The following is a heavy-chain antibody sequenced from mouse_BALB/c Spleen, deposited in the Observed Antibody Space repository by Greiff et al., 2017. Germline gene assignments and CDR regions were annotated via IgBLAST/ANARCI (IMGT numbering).Heavy chain of an antibody. CDR2: IWSGVHT. J-gene: IGHJ4*01. D-gene: IGHD4-1*01. V-gene: IGHV2-6-4*01. CDR3: ARKGLGRTEAMDY. Sequence: VQLVESGPGLVAPSQSLSITCTVSGFSFSRYSVHWVRHSPGKGLEWLGVIWSGVHTDYNAAFISRLSISKDNSKSQVFFKMNSLQADDTAIYYCARKGLGRTEAMDYWGQGTSVTVSS. CDR1: GFSFSRYS.